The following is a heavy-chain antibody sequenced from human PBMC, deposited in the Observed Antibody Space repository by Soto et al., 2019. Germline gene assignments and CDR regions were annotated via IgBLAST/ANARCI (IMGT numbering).Heavy chain of an antibody. CDR1: GFSFSIYN. D-gene: IGHD5-12*01. CDR2: ISSSSNYI. CDR3: ATEERSVVVAPFFDY. J-gene: IGHJ4*02. Sequence: EVQLVESGGGLVRPGGSLRLSCAASGFSFSIYNMSWVRQAPGKGLEWVSFISSSSNYIYYADSVKGRFTISRDNAKNSLFLQMNNLTAEDSAVYFCATEERSVVVAPFFDYWGQGTQVTVSS. V-gene: IGHV3-21*01.